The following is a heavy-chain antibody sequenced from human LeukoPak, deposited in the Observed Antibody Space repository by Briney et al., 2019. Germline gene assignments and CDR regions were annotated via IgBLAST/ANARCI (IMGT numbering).Heavy chain of an antibody. V-gene: IGHV3-21*01. D-gene: IGHD3-3*01. J-gene: IGHJ5*02. CDR2: ISSSSSYI. CDR3: ASSGWYYDSWSGLNWFDP. Sequence: GGSLRLSCAASGFTFSSYSMNWVRQAPGKGLEWVSSISSSSSYIYYADSVKGRFTISRDNAKNSLYLQMNSLRAEDTAVYYCASSGWYYDSWSGLNWFDPWGQGTLVTVSS. CDR1: GFTFSSYS.